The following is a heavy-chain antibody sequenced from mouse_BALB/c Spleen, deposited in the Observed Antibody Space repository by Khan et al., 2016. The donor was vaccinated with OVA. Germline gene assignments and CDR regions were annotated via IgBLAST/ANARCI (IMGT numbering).Heavy chain of an antibody. D-gene: IGHD1-1*01. CDR2: IYPGTGST. V-gene: IGHV1-76*01. CDR1: GYIFTSYW. CDR3: AGDYGSNYYFDS. J-gene: IGHJ2*01. Sequence: QVQLKESGAELVRPGASVKLSCKTAGYIFTSYWIHWVKQRSGQGLEWIARIYPGTGSTYYDEKFKGKATLSADKSSSTAYMQLSSLKSEDSAVYYCAGDYGSNYYFDSWGQGTTLTVSS.